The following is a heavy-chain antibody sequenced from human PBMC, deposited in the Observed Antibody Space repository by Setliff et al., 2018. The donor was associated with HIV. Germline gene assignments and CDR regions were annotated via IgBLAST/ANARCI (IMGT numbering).Heavy chain of an antibody. J-gene: IGHJ5*02. D-gene: IGHD3-10*01. V-gene: IGHV1-18*04. CDR2: ISAYNGNT. Sequence: EASVKVSCKASGYTFTSYGISWVRQAPGQGLEWMGWISAYNGNTNYAQKLQGRVTMTTDTSTSTAHMELRSLRSDDTAVYYCARDQLLWFGDPGWFDPWGQGTLVTVSS. CDR1: GYTFTSYG. CDR3: ARDQLLWFGDPGWFDP.